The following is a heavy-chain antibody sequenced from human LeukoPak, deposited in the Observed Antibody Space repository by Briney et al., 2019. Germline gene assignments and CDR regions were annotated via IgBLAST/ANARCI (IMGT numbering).Heavy chain of an antibody. CDR3: ARVNSGSYGVYYYYYMDV. D-gene: IGHD1-26*01. CDR1: GGSISSYY. V-gene: IGHV4-4*07. J-gene: IGHJ6*03. CDR2: IYTSGST. Sequence: SETLSLTCTVSGGSISSYYWSWIRQPAGKGLEWIGRIYTSGSTNYNPSLKSRVTMSVDTSKNQFSLKLSSVTAADTAVYYCARVNSGSYGVYYYYYMDVWGKGTTVTVSS.